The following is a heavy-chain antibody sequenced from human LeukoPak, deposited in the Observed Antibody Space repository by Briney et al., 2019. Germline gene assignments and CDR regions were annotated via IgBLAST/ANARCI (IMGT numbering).Heavy chain of an antibody. J-gene: IGHJ4*02. V-gene: IGHV3-7*05. CDR2: IKQDGSEK. D-gene: IGHD6-13*01. CDR3: ARRGSSSSWAHFDY. CDR1: GFTFSSYW. Sequence: GGSLRLSCAASGFTFSSYWMTRVRQAPGKGLEWVAKIKQDGSEKYYVDSVKGRFTISRDNAKNSLYLQMNSLGAEDTAVYHCARRGSSSSWAHFDYWGRGTLVTVSS.